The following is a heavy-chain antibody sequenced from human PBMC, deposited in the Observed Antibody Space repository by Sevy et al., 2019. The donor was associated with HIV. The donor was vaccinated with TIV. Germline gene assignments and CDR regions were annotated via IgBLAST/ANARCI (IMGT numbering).Heavy chain of an antibody. CDR1: GFTFSTYW. Sequence: GGSLRLSCAASGFTFSTYWMHWVRQAPGKGLEWVANVKQDESEKYYVASVKGRFTITRDNAKNSLYLQMNSLRPGDTAVYDCSRGNSGSFDYWGQGTLVTVSS. CDR3: SRGNSGSFDY. J-gene: IGHJ4*02. CDR2: VKQDESEK. D-gene: IGHD3-22*01. V-gene: IGHV3-7*04.